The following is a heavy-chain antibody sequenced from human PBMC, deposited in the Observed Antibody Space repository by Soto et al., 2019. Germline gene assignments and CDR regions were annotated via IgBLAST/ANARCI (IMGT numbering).Heavy chain of an antibody. CDR3: AHSGSTSIFDY. D-gene: IGHD2-2*01. V-gene: IGHV2-5*02. J-gene: IGHJ4*02. Sequence: SGPTLGNPTRTLTLSSTFAGFSLSNSGVGVGWIRQPPGKALEWLALIYWDDDKRYSPSLKSRLTITKDTSKNQVVLTMTNMDPVDTATYYCAHSGSTSIFDYRGQGTLVTVSS. CDR1: GFSLSNSGVG. CDR2: IYWDDDK.